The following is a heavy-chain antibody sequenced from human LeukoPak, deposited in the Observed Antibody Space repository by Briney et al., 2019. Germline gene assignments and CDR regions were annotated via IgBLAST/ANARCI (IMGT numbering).Heavy chain of an antibody. D-gene: IGHD3-22*01. CDR3: AKGSYYDSSGSFYFDY. J-gene: IGHJ4*02. CDR2: ISGSGDDT. Sequence: GGSLRLSSEASGFTFSSYAMSWVREGPGERLEWVSGISGSGDDTYYTDSVKGRFTISRDNYKTTLYVQVNSLGTEDTAAYYCAKGSYYDSSGSFYFDYWGQGTLVTVSS. V-gene: IGHV3-23*01. CDR1: GFTFSSYA.